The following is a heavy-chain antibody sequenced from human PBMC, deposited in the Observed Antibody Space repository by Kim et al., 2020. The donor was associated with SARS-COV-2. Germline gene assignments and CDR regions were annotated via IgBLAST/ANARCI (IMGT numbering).Heavy chain of an antibody. V-gene: IGHV4-4*02. CDR3: ARAEYYYDSSGYRNAFDI. Sequence: KSRVTISVDKSKNQFSLKLSSVTAADTAVYYCARAEYYYDSSGYRNAFDIWGQGTMVTVSS. D-gene: IGHD3-22*01. J-gene: IGHJ3*02.